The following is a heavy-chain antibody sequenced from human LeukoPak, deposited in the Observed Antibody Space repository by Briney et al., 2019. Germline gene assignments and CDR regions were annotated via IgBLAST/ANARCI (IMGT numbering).Heavy chain of an antibody. J-gene: IGHJ3*02. D-gene: IGHD5-24*01. Sequence: PSETLSLTCTVSGGSISSYYWSWIRQPPGKGLEWIGYIYYSGSTNYNPSLKSRVTISVDTSKDQFSLKLSSVTAADTAVYYCARTLEMATIKNAFDIWGQGTMVTVSS. CDR1: GGSISSYY. CDR2: IYYSGST. V-gene: IGHV4-59*01. CDR3: ARTLEMATIKNAFDI.